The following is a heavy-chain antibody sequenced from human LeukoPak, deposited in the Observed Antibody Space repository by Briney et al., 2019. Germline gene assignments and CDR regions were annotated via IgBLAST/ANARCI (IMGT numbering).Heavy chain of an antibody. V-gene: IGHV1-2*02. CDR1: GYTFRGNY. CDR2: IDANNGAT. CDR3: ARDPSSVTLYFFDY. Sequence: ASVKISCKASGYTFRGNYIHWLRQAPGQGLEWMGWIDANNGATKSAQKFQGRVTMSRDTSISTAYMDLSSLSPDDAAVYYCARDPSSVTLYFFDYWGQGTLVTVSS. D-gene: IGHD4-11*01. J-gene: IGHJ4*02.